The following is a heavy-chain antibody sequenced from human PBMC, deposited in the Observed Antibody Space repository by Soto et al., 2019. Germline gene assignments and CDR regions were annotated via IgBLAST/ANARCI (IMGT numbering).Heavy chain of an antibody. CDR2: IDPSDSYT. D-gene: IGHD4-17*01. CDR1: GYSFTSYW. J-gene: IGHJ4*02. V-gene: IGHV5-10-1*01. CDR3: AASYGDYSFDY. Sequence: GESLKLSCKGSGYSFTSYWISWVRQMPGKGLEWMGRIDPSDSYTNYSPSFQGHVTISADKSISTAYLQWSSLKASDTAMYYCAASYGDYSFDYWGQGTLVTVSS.